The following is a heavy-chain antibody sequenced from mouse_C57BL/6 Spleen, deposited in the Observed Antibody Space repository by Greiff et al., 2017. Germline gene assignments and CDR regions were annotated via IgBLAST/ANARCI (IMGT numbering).Heavy chain of an antibody. CDR2: IDPSDSYT. D-gene: IGHD1-1*01. Sequence: QVQLQQPGAELVKPGASVKLSCKASGYTFTSYWMQWVKQRPGQGLEWIGEIDPSDSYTNYNQKFNGKATLTVDTSSSTACMQLSSLTSEDSAVYYCARNYGSSWDYWGQGTTLTVSS. CDR3: ARNYGSSWDY. CDR1: GYTFTSYW. V-gene: IGHV1-50*01. J-gene: IGHJ2*01.